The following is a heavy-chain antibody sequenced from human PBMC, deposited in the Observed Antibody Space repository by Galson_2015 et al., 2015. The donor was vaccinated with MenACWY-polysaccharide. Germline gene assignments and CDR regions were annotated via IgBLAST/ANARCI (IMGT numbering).Heavy chain of an antibody. CDR1: GFTFSNYW. Sequence: LRLSCAAPGFTFSNYWMSWVRQAPGKGLEWVANINEDGSEENYVDSVKGRFTISRDNAKNSVYLQVSSLRDEDTAVYYCVRDSPRSCTTPNCYNGYWGQGTLVTVSS. J-gene: IGHJ4*02. D-gene: IGHD2-8*01. CDR2: INEDGSEE. CDR3: VRDSPRSCTTPNCYNGY. V-gene: IGHV3-7*01.